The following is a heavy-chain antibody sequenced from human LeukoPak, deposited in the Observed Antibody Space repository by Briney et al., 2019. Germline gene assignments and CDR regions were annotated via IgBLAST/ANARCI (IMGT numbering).Heavy chain of an antibody. D-gene: IGHD3-10*01. J-gene: IGHJ5*02. Sequence: PPETLSLTCTVSGGSISSSTYYWGWVRQPPGKGLEWIGTIYYTGSTYYSPSLKSRVTISVDTSKNQLSLKLSSVTAADTAVYYCARDLPNYYGSGSHFDPWGQGTLVTVSS. CDR3: ARDLPNYYGSGSHFDP. CDR1: GGSISSSTYY. CDR2: IYYTGST. V-gene: IGHV4-39*07.